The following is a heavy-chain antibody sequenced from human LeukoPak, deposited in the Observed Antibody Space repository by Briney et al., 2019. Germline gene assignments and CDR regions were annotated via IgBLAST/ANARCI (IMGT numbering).Heavy chain of an antibody. D-gene: IGHD3-16*02. Sequence: ASVKVSRKASGYTFTSYAMNWVRQAPGQGLEWMGWINTNTGNPTYAQGFTGRFVFSLDTSVSTAYLQISSLKAEDTAVYYCARDYVWGSYRPLDYWGQGTLVTVSS. CDR2: INTNTGNP. CDR3: ARDYVWGSYRPLDY. J-gene: IGHJ4*02. CDR1: GYTFTSYA. V-gene: IGHV7-4-1*02.